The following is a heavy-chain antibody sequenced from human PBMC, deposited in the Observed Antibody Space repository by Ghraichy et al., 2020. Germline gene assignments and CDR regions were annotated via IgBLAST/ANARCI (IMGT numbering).Heavy chain of an antibody. J-gene: IGHJ4*02. Sequence: ASVKVSCKASGYTFTGYYMHWVRQAPGQGFEWMGWISPNSGGTNYAENFQGRVTMTRDTSISTAYMEVTRLRSDDTAVYYCARDAGSYPDYWGQGTLVTVSS. CDR2: ISPNSGGT. CDR1: GYTFTGYY. V-gene: IGHV1-2*02. D-gene: IGHD1-26*01. CDR3: ARDAGSYPDY.